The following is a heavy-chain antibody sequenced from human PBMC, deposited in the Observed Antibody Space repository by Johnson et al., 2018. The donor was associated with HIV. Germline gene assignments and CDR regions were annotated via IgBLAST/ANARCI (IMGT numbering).Heavy chain of an antibody. J-gene: IGHJ3*02. D-gene: IGHD6-13*01. Sequence: VQLVEYGGGLVQPGGSLRLSCAASGITVSSNYMSWVRQASGKGLEWVGRIRSKANSYATAYAASVNGRFTISRDDSKNTLYLHMNSLKTEDTAVYYCTTDWYSSSWYGALDAFDIWGQGTMVTVSS. CDR3: TTDWYSSSWYGALDAFDI. V-gene: IGHV3-73*01. CDR2: IRSKANSYAT. CDR1: GITVSSNY.